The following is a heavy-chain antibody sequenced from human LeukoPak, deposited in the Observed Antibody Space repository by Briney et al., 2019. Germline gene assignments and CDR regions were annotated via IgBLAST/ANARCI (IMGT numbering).Heavy chain of an antibody. J-gene: IGHJ4*02. CDR3: ARPKSVGTIDY. CDR2: IYYSGST. Sequence: KSSETLSLTCTVSGGSISSSSYYWGWIRQPPGNGLEWIGSIYYSGSTYYNPSLKSRVTISVDTSKNQFSLKLSSVTAADTAVYYCARPKSVGTIDYWGQGTLVTVSS. D-gene: IGHD1-1*01. V-gene: IGHV4-39*01. CDR1: GGSISSSSYY.